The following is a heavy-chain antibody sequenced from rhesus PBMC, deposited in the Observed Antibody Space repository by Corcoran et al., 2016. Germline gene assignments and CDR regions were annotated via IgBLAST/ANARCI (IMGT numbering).Heavy chain of an antibody. CDR3: ARDRPAIDY. CDR1: GGSISASSR. Sequence: QVQLQESGPGVGEPAETLSLTCAVSGGSISASSRWSWIRQPPGKGLEWVGYIYGGTSTTTYNPSLKSRVTISRDTSKYQFSLNLTSVTAADTAVYYCARDRPAIDYWGQGVLVTVSS. CDR2: IYGGTSTT. V-gene: IGHV4S10*01. J-gene: IGHJ4*01. D-gene: IGHD6-19*01.